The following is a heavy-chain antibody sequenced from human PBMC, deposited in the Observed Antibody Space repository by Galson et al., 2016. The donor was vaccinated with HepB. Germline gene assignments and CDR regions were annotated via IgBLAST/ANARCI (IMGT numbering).Heavy chain of an antibody. CDR1: GYSFTSYY. Sequence: SVKVSCKASGYSFTSYYMHWVRQAPGQGLEWMGMIDPNGGTTTYAQNFQGRVTMTRDTSTSTLYVELSRLRSDDTAMYYCARDAGSYSGSWYDYWGQGTLVTVSS. J-gene: IGHJ4*02. CDR3: ARDAGSYSGSWYDY. CDR2: IDPNGGTT. V-gene: IGHV1-46*01. D-gene: IGHD6-13*01.